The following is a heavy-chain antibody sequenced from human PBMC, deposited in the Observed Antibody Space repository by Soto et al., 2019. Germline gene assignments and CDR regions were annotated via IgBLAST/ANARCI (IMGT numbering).Heavy chain of an antibody. J-gene: IGHJ4*02. CDR3: ARDCSSTSCYIDY. Sequence: GASVKVSCKASGFHFISYAMHWVRQAPGQGLEWMGWINPNSGGTNYAQKFQGWVTMTRDTSISTAYMELSRLRSDDTAVYYCARDCSSTSCYIDYWGQGTLVTVS. V-gene: IGHV1-2*04. D-gene: IGHD2-2*02. CDR2: INPNSGGT. CDR1: GFHFISYA.